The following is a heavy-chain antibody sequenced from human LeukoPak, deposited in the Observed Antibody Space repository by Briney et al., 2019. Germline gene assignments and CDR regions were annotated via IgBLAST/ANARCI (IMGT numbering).Heavy chain of an antibody. V-gene: IGHV1-2*02. D-gene: IGHD5-18*01. CDR1: GYTFTDYY. CDR2: INPNSGGT. J-gene: IGHJ4*02. CDR3: ARDGTSVMVDFDY. Sequence: VSVKVSFKASGYTFTDYYLYWVRQAPGQGLEWMGWINPNSGGTNYAQKFQGRVTMTRDTSISTAYMELSRLRSDDTAVYYCARDGTSVMVDFDYWGQGTLVTVSS.